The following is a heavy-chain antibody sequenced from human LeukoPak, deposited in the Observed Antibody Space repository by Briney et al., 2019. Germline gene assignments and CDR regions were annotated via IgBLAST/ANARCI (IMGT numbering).Heavy chain of an antibody. Sequence: SETLSLTCAVYSGSFSGYYWTWLRQPPGKGLEWIGEVNHSGSANYNPSLKSRVIISVDTSKNQFSLKLSSVTAADTAVYYCARGGSYRYTETFDYWGQGTLVTVSS. CDR1: SGSFSGYY. CDR3: ARGGSYRYTETFDY. V-gene: IGHV4-34*01. J-gene: IGHJ4*02. D-gene: IGHD3-16*02. CDR2: VNHSGSA.